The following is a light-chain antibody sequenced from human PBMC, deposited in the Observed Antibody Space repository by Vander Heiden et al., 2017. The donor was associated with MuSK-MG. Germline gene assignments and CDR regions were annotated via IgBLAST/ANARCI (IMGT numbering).Light chain of an antibody. J-gene: IGKJ1*01. V-gene: IGKV3-20*01. CDR1: QSVSSSY. Sequence: EIVLTQSPGTLSLSPGERATLSCRASQSVSSSYLAWYQQKPGQAPRLLIYGASSRATGIPDRFSGSGSGTDFTLTISRLEPEDFAVYYCQQYGSFTSGAFGQGTKVEIK. CDR2: GAS. CDR3: QQYGSFTSGA.